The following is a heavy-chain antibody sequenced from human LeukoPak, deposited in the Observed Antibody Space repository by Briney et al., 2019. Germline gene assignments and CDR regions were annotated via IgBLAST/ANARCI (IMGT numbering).Heavy chain of an antibody. D-gene: IGHD1-26*01. CDR3: IYSGNYPFDY. Sequence: GGSLRLSCAASGFSFSSNWMHWVRQAPGKGLVWVSRVDGDGSSTSYADAVKDRFTIARDNAENTLYLQMNSLRAEDTAVYYCIYSGNYPFDYWGQGTLVTVSS. CDR2: VDGDGSST. J-gene: IGHJ4*02. V-gene: IGHV3-74*01. CDR1: GFSFSSNW.